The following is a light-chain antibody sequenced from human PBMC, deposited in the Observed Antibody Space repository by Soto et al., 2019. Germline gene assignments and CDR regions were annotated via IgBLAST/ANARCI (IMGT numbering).Light chain of an antibody. CDR1: SSNSGSNY. CDR2: TND. CDR3: AAWDDSLRGWV. Sequence: QLVLTQPPSASGTPGQRVTISCSGSSSNSGSNYVYWYQQLPGTAPKLLIYTNDQRPSGVPDRFSGSKSGTSASLAISGLRSEDEADYYCAAWDDSLRGWVFGGGTKVTVL. V-gene: IGLV1-47*02. J-gene: IGLJ3*02.